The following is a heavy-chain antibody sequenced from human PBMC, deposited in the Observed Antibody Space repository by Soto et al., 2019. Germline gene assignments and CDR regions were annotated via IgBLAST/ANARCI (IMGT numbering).Heavy chain of an antibody. CDR3: ARAPDPMYYFDY. Sequence: SETLSLTCTVSGGSISGYYWSWIRQPPGKGLEWIGYIYYTGSTNYNPSLKSRVTISVDTSKNQFSLKLSSVTAADTAVHFCARAPDPMYYFDYWGQGTLVTVSS. CDR1: GGSISGYY. V-gene: IGHV4-59*01. CDR2: IYYTGST. J-gene: IGHJ4*02.